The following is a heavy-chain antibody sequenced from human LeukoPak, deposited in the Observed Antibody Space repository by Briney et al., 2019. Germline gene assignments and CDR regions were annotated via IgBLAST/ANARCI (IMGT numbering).Heavy chain of an antibody. Sequence: PGGSLRLSCAASGFTFSSFEMNWVRQAPGKGLGWVSYISSSGSTMYYADSVKGRFTISKDNAKNSLYLQMNSLRAEDTAVYYCASSGYQMGYWGQGTLATVSS. CDR2: ISSSGSTM. CDR1: GFTFSSFE. D-gene: IGHD3-22*01. J-gene: IGHJ4*02. CDR3: ASSGYQMGY. V-gene: IGHV3-48*03.